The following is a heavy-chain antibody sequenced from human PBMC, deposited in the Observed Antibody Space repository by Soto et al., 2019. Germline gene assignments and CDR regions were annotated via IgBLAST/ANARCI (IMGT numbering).Heavy chain of an antibody. V-gene: IGHV4-59*01. D-gene: IGHD2-8*01. Sequence: SETLSLTCTVSGGSIGNYYWTWIRQPPGKGLEWIGSIHYSGNTKHNPSLRSRLTMSVDTSKNQFSLKLTSMTAADTAVYYCARERRNVAEGYYYLDVWAKGTTVTVSS. CDR2: IHYSGNT. CDR1: GGSIGNYY. J-gene: IGHJ6*03. CDR3: ARERRNVAEGYYYLDV.